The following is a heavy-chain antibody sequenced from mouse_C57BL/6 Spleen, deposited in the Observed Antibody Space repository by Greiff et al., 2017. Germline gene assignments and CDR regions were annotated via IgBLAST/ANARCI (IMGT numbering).Heavy chain of an antibody. CDR2: INPNNGGT. CDR3: ARGDVGDY. J-gene: IGHJ2*01. CDR1: GYTFTDYY. Sequence: EVQLQQSGPELVKPGASVKISCKASGYTFTDYYMNWVKQSHGKSLEWIGDINPNNGGTSYNQKFKGKATLTVDKSSSTAYMELRSLTSEDSAVYYCARGDVGDYWGQGTTLTVSS. V-gene: IGHV1-26*01.